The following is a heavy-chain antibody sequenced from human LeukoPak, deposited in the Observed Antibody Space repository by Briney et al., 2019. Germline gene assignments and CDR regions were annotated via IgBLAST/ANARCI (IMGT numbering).Heavy chain of an antibody. D-gene: IGHD2-15*01. J-gene: IGHJ4*02. CDR3: ATVVTDTPVDY. V-gene: IGHV3-74*01. Sequence: GGSLRLSCAASGVTFSNYWMHWVRQAPGKGLVWVSRINGDGRSTHYADSVQGRFTISRDNAKNTVYLQMNSLRAEDTAVYYCATVVTDTPVDYWGQGTLVTVSS. CDR1: GVTFSNYW. CDR2: INGDGRST.